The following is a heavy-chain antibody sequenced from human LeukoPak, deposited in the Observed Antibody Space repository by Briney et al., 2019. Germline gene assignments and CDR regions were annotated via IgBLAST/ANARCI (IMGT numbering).Heavy chain of an antibody. J-gene: IGHJ3*01. CDR1: GFTFSSYA. CDR3: ARYYDFWSGYQTFTLDLQPV. V-gene: IGHV3-30-3*01. D-gene: IGHD3-3*01. CDR2: ILYDGSNK. Sequence: GGSLRLSCAASGFTFSSYAMHWVRQAPGKGLEWVAVILYDGSNKYYADSVKGRFTISRDNSKNTLYLQMNSLRAEDTAVYYCARYYDFWSGYQTFTLDLQPVWGQGTMVTVSS.